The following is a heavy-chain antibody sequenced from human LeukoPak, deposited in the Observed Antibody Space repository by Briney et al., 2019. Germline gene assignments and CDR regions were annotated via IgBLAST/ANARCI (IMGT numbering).Heavy chain of an antibody. Sequence: VESLKISCKGSGYSFTSHWIGWVRQMPGKGLEWMGVVYPGDSDTRYSPSLRGQVTISADKSINTAYLQWSSLKASDTAMYYCARAFYSSGFFFDYWGQGTLVTVSS. J-gene: IGHJ4*02. CDR3: ARAFYSSGFFFDY. CDR2: VYPGDSDT. CDR1: GYSFTSHW. D-gene: IGHD6-19*01. V-gene: IGHV5-51*01.